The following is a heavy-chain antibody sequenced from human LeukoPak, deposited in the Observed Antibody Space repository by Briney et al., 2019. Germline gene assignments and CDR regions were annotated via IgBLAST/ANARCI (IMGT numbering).Heavy chain of an antibody. D-gene: IGHD7-27*01. CDR2: ISSSSSYI. V-gene: IGHV3-21*01. J-gene: IGHJ3*02. Sequence: PGGSLRLSCAASGFTFSSYSMNWVRQAPGKGLEWVSSISSSSSYIYYADSVKGRFTISRDNAKNSLYLQMNSLRAEDTAVYYCARANWGPYDAFDIWGQGTMVTVSS. CDR3: ARANWGPYDAFDI. CDR1: GFTFSSYS.